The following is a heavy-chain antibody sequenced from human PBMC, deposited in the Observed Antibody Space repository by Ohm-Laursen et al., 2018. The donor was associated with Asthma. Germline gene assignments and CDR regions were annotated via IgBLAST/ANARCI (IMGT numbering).Heavy chain of an antibody. V-gene: IGHV3-33*01. J-gene: IGHJ4*02. Sequence: LTLTCAASGFTFSSYGMHWVRQATGKGLKWVAVIWYDGSNKYYADSVKGRFTISRDNSKNTLYLQMNSLRAEDTAVYYCAVDEGGYSEYFDYWGQGTLVTVSS. CDR1: GFTFSSYG. D-gene: IGHD5-18*01. CDR3: AVDEGGYSEYFDY. CDR2: IWYDGSNK.